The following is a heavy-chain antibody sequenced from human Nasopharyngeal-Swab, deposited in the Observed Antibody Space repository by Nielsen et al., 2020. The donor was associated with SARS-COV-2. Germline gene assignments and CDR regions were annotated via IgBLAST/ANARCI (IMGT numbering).Heavy chain of an antibody. V-gene: IGHV3-13*01. CDR2: IGTAGDT. D-gene: IGHD1-26*01. CDR3: AREGELGGSWYFDL. J-gene: IGHJ2*01. CDR1: GFTFSSYD. Sequence: GEPLKISCAASGFTFSSYDMHWVRQATGKGLEWVSAIGTAGDTYYPGSVKGRFTISRENAKNSLYLQMNSLRAGDTAVYYCAREGELGGSWYFDLWGRGTLVTVSS.